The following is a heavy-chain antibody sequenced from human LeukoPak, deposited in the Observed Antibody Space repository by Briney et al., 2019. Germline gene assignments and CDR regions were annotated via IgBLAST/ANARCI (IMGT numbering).Heavy chain of an antibody. Sequence: ASVKVSCKASGYTFISYGISWVRQAPGQGLEWMGWISAYNGNTNYAQKLQGRVTMTTDTSTSTAYMELRSLRSDDTAVYYCARVIIAAAGRYWYFDLWGRGTLVTVSS. D-gene: IGHD6-13*01. CDR2: ISAYNGNT. CDR3: ARVIIAAAGRYWYFDL. CDR1: GYTFISYG. V-gene: IGHV1-18*01. J-gene: IGHJ2*01.